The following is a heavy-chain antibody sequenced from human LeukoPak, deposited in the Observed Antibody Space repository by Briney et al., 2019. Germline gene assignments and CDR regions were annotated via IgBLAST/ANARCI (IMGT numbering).Heavy chain of an antibody. Sequence: GGSLRLSCAASGNYWMHWVRQAPGKGLVWVSHINSDGSWTSYADSVKGRFTISKDNAKNTVCLQVNNLRAEDTAVYYCVSFYETYWGRGTLVTVSS. CDR1: GNYW. D-gene: IGHD2-2*01. V-gene: IGHV3-74*01. CDR2: INSDGSWT. J-gene: IGHJ4*02. CDR3: VSFYETY.